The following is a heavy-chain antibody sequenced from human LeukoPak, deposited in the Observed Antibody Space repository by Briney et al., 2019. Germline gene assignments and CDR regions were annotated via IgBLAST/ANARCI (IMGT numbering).Heavy chain of an antibody. V-gene: IGHV3-74*01. J-gene: IGHJ6*02. CDR1: GFTFSSYW. CDR3: AREGGMYGMDV. CDR2: INSDGSST. D-gene: IGHD3-16*01. Sequence: GGSLRLSCAASGFTFSSYWMHWVRQAPGKGLVWVSRINSDGSSTSYADSVKGRFTISRDNAKNTLYLQMNSLRAEDTAVYYCAREGGMYGMDVWGQGTTVTVSS.